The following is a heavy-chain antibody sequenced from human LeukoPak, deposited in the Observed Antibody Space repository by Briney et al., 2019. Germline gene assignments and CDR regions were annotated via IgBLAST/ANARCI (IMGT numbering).Heavy chain of an antibody. J-gene: IGHJ4*02. CDR3: VRESREIRFDY. Sequence: GGSLRLSCAASGFTFSDYWMHWVRQAPGKGLMGVSRINTDGSTTTYADSVKGRFTISRDNAKNTLYLQMNSPRVEDTAVYYCVRESREIRFDYWGQGILVTVSS. D-gene: IGHD1-26*01. CDR1: GFTFSDYW. CDR2: INTDGSTT. V-gene: IGHV3-74*01.